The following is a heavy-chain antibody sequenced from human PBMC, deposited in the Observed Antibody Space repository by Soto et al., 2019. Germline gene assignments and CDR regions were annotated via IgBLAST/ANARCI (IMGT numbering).Heavy chain of an antibody. CDR3: AKVRVGIDVDFDY. V-gene: IGHV3-23*01. J-gene: IGHJ4*02. CDR1: GFTFSNSA. D-gene: IGHD2-21*01. Sequence: GGSLRLSCAASGFTFSNSAMTWVRQAPAKGLEWVSTIRDSDSGGSTFYADSVKGRFTISRDDSKNTLYLQMSSLRAEDTAMYYCAKVRVGIDVDFDYWGQGALVTVS. CDR2: IRDSDSGGST.